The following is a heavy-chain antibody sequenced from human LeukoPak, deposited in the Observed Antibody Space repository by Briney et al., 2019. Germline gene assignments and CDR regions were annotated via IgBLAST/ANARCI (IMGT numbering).Heavy chain of an antibody. V-gene: IGHV3-7*01. CDR2: IKQDGSEK. D-gene: IGHD6-13*01. CDR1: GFTFSSYW. J-gene: IGHJ3*02. Sequence: GGSLRLSCAASGFTFSSYWMSWVRQAPGKGLEWVANIKQDGSEKYYVDSVKGRFTISRDNAKNSLYLQMNSLRAEDTAVYYCAKDGQQLGPDAFDIWGQGTMVTVSS. CDR3: AKDGQQLGPDAFDI.